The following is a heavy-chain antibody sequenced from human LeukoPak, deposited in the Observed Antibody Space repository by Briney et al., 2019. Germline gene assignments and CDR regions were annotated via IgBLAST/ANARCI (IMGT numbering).Heavy chain of an antibody. CDR2: IYHSGST. Sequence: PSETLSLTCAVSGGSISSRNWWSWVRQPPGKGLEWIGEIYHSGSTNYNPSLKSRVTISVDKSKNQFSLKLSSVTAADTAVYYCARARGYYADYYGMDVWGQGTTVTVSS. V-gene: IGHV4-4*02. D-gene: IGHD3-22*01. CDR3: ARARGYYADYYGMDV. J-gene: IGHJ6*02. CDR1: GGSISSRNW.